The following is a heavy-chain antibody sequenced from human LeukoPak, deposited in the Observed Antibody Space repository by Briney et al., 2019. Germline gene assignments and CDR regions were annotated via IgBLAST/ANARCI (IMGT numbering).Heavy chain of an antibody. D-gene: IGHD2-15*01. CDR2: ISYDGNNK. V-gene: IGHV3-30*18. Sequence: GGSLRLSCAASGFTFSNYGIHWVRQAPGKGLEWVAVISYDGNNKYYADSVKGRFTISRDNSKNTLFLLMNSLRAEDTAAYYCAKGVDYCSGGSCPADYWGPGTLVTVSS. CDR3: AKGVDYCSGGSCPADY. CDR1: GFTFSNYG. J-gene: IGHJ4*02.